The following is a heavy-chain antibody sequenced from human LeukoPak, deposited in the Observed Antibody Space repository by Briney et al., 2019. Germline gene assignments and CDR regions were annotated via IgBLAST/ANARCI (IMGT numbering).Heavy chain of an antibody. Sequence: PSETLSLTCTVSGVSVSSGSYYWSWIRQPPGKGLEWIGEISYSGNTYYNPSLKSRVTISMDTSKNQFSLNLNSVTASDTTVYYCARRSPLVAVTTAHYYDYWGPGTLVTVS. V-gene: IGHV4-39*01. J-gene: IGHJ4*02. CDR1: GVSVSSGSYY. D-gene: IGHD2-21*02. CDR3: ARRSPLVAVTTAHYYDY. CDR2: ISYSGNT.